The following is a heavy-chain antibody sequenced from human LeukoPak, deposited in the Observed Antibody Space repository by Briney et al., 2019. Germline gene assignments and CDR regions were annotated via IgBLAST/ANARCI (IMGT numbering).Heavy chain of an antibody. V-gene: IGHV4-59*01. CDR2: IYYSGST. J-gene: IGHJ4*02. Sequence: SETLSLTCTVSGDSMTTYYWNWIRQPPGKGLEWIGNIYYSGSTNYNPSLKSRVVISVDTSKNQFSLKLNSVTAADTAVYYCARGVVIALWGQGIQVTVPS. CDR1: GDSMTTYY. D-gene: IGHD3-3*01. CDR3: ARGVVIAL.